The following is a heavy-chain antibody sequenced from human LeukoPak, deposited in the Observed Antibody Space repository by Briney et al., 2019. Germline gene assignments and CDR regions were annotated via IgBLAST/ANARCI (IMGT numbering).Heavy chain of an antibody. J-gene: IGHJ6*02. CDR2: IYTSGST. D-gene: IGHD3-10*01. V-gene: IGHV4-61*02. CDR1: GGSINSGSYY. CDR3: ARDRADYYYYGMDV. Sequence: PSETLSLTCNVSGGSINSGSYYWSWIRQPAGKGLEWIGRIYTSGSTNYNPSLKSRVTISVDTSKNQFSLKLSSVTAADTAVYYCARDRADYYYYGMDVWGQGTTVTVSS.